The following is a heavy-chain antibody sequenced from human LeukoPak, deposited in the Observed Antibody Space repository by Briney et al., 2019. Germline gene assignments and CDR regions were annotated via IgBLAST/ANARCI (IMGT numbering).Heavy chain of an antibody. J-gene: IGHJ4*02. CDR3: AKIPHIVVVTANLDY. CDR1: GFTFSSYA. CDR2: ISGSGGST. V-gene: IGHV3-23*01. D-gene: IGHD2-21*02. Sequence: PGGSLRLSCAASGFTFSSYAMSWVRQAPGKGLEWVSAISGSGGSTYYADSVKGRFAISRDNSKNTLYLRMNSLRAEDTAVYYCAKIPHIVVVTANLDYWGQGTLVTVSS.